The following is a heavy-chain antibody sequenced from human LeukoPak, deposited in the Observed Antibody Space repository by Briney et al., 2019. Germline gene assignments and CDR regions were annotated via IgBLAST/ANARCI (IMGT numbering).Heavy chain of an antibody. J-gene: IGHJ4*02. CDR3: ARAAAGYPDYFDY. D-gene: IGHD6-13*01. Sequence: PGGSLRLSCAASGFTFSSYAMSWVRQAPGKGLEWVSAISGSGGSTYYADSVKGRFTISRDNAKNSLYLQMNSLRAEDTAVYYCARAAAGYPDYFDYWGQGTLVTVSS. V-gene: IGHV3-23*01. CDR1: GFTFSSYA. CDR2: ISGSGGST.